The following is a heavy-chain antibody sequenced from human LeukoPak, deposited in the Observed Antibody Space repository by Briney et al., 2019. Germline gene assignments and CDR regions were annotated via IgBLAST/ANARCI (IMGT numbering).Heavy chain of an antibody. CDR2: IKQDGSEK. CDR3: ARYYYDSSGYYQLDAFDI. Sequence: GGSLRLSCAASGFTFSSYWMSWVRQAPGKGLEWVGNIKQDGSEKYYVDSVKGRFTISRDNAKNSLYLQMNSLRAEDTAVYYCARYYYDSSGYYQLDAFDIWGQGTMVTVSS. CDR1: GFTFSSYW. V-gene: IGHV3-7*01. J-gene: IGHJ3*02. D-gene: IGHD3-22*01.